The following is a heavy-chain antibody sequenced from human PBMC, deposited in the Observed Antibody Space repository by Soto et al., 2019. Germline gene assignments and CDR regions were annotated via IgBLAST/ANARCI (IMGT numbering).Heavy chain of an antibody. CDR1: GFTFSSYA. V-gene: IGHV3-23*01. CDR3: AKGPFPNIIIYYFDY. D-gene: IGHD3-3*02. J-gene: IGHJ4*02. CDR2: ISGSGGST. Sequence: GASLRLSCAASGFTFSSYAMSWVRQAPGKGLEWVSAISGSGGSTYYADSVKGRFTITRDNSKNTLYLQMNSLRAEDTAVYYCAKGPFPNIIIYYFDYWGQGTLVTVSS.